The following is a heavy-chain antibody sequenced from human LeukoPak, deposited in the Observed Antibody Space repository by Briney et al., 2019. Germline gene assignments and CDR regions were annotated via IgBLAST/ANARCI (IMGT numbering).Heavy chain of an antibody. J-gene: IGHJ4*01. CDR3: ARVGREGNNFHY. V-gene: IGHV4-34*01. CDR1: GESFSGYY. Sequence: SETLSLTCAVYGESFSGYYWNWIRQPPGKGLEWIGEINHSGSINYHPSLKSRVTISVDTSKKQSSLKLSSLTAADTAVYYCARVGREGNNFHYWGHGTLVTLS. CDR2: INHSGSI. D-gene: IGHD5-24*01.